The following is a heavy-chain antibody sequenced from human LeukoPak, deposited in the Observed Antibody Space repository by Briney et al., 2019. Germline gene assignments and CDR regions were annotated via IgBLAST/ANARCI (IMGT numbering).Heavy chain of an antibody. Sequence: GGSLRLSCAASGFTFSSYSMNWVRQAPGKGLEWVSSISSSSSYIYYADSVKGRFTISRDHSKNTLYLQMNSLRVEDTALYYCVSVVVALGDSWGQGTLVTVSS. V-gene: IGHV3-21*01. CDR1: GFTFSSYS. D-gene: IGHD2-15*01. CDR2: ISSSSSYI. CDR3: VSVVVALGDS. J-gene: IGHJ4*02.